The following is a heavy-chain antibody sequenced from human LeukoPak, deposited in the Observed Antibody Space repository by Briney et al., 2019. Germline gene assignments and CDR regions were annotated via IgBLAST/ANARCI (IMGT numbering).Heavy chain of an antibody. D-gene: IGHD1-26*01. CDR2: MKPDGSLK. J-gene: IGHJ4*02. CDR3: ARDKPRGSYYGSIFDS. V-gene: IGHV3-7*01. CDR1: GFTFSSYW. Sequence: GGSLRLSCAVSGFTFSSYWMSWVRQAPGKGPEWVANMKPDGSLKYYLDSVRGRFTIFRDNSKNSLYLQMNSLRAEDAAVYYCARDKPRGSYYGSIFDSWGQGTLVTVSS.